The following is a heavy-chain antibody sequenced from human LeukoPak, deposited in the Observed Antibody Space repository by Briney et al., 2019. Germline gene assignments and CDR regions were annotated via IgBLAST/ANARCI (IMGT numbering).Heavy chain of an antibody. CDR2: IYYSGNT. V-gene: IGHV4-39*07. CDR3: ARVGIWEYYYDY. CDR1: GGSISSRNYY. Sequence: PSETLSLTCTVSGGSISSRNYYWGWIRQPPGKGLEWIGNIYYSGNTYYNPSLKSRVTISVDTSKNQFSLKLSSVTAADTAVYYCARVGIWEYYYDYWGQGTLVTVSS. D-gene: IGHD1-26*01. J-gene: IGHJ4*02.